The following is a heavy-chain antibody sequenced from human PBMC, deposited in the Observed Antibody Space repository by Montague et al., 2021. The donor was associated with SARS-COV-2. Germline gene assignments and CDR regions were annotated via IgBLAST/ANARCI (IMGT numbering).Heavy chain of an antibody. CDR3: ALHLPSYCATNKCYPYYFDG. J-gene: IGHJ4*01. V-gene: IGHV4-39*02. D-gene: IGHD2-8*01. CDR1: GGSISSPDYY. Sequence: SETLSLTCTVSGGSISSPDYYWRWIRQSPGKGLEWIGSIPYTGRTYYNPSLRSRVSFSRDTSKNHFSLSLSSVTVADTAVYFCALHLPSYCATNKCYPYYFDGWG. CDR2: IPYTGRT.